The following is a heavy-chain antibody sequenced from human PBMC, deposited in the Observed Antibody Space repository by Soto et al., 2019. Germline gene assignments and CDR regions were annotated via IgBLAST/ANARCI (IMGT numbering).Heavy chain of an antibody. D-gene: IGHD6-19*01. Sequence: PGESLKLSCKGSGYSFTSYWISWVRQMPGKGLEWMGRIDPSDSYTNYSPSFQGHVTISADKSISTAYLQWSSLKASDTAMYYCARHRTGYSSGWDYYYYGMDVWGQGTTVTVSS. J-gene: IGHJ6*02. CDR2: IDPSDSYT. CDR3: ARHRTGYSSGWDYYYYGMDV. V-gene: IGHV5-10-1*01. CDR1: GYSFTSYW.